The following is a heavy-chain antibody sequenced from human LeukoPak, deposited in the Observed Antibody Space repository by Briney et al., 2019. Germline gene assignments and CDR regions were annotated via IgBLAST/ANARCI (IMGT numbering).Heavy chain of an antibody. V-gene: IGHV3-48*03. J-gene: IGHJ4*02. CDR3: AREDITMVRGVIKLFDY. Sequence: PGGSLRLSCAASGFTFGSYEMNWVRLAPGKGLEWVSYISSSGSTIYYADSVKGRFTISRDNAKNSLYLQMNSLRAEDTAVYYCAREDITMVRGVIKLFDYWGQGTLVTVSS. CDR1: GFTFGSYE. CDR2: ISSSGSTI. D-gene: IGHD3-10*01.